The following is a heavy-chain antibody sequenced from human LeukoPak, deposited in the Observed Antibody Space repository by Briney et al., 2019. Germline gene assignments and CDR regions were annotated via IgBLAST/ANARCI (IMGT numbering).Heavy chain of an antibody. CDR2: IWYDGSNK. J-gene: IGHJ4*02. Sequence: GGSPRLSCAASGFTFSSCGMHWVRQAPGKGLEWVAVIWYDGSNKYYADSVKGRFTISRDNSKNTLYLQMNSLRAEDTGVYYCARRQYSSGWYSLDYWGQGTLVTVSS. CDR3: ARRQYSSGWYSLDY. CDR1: GFTFSSCG. V-gene: IGHV3-33*01. D-gene: IGHD6-19*01.